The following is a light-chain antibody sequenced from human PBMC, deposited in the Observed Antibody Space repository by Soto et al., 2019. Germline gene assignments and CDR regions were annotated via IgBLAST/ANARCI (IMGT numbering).Light chain of an antibody. CDR1: QDISKN. V-gene: IGKV1-12*01. J-gene: IGKJ4*01. Sequence: DIQMTQSPSSLSASVGARVTITCRASQDISKNLAWYQQIPGKAPKLLIFAASTLQSGVPSRFGASGSGTYFILTVGGLQPEDAATYYCQQTKGFPLTFGGGTKVEIK. CDR3: QQTKGFPLT. CDR2: AAS.